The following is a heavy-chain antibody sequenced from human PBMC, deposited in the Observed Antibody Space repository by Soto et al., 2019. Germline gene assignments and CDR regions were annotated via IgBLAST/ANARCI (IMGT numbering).Heavy chain of an antibody. CDR2: IIPIFGTA. Sequence: SVKVSCKASGGTFSSYAISWVRQAPGQGLEWMGGIIPIFGTANYAQKFQGRVTITADESTSTAYMELSSLRSEDTAVYYCARDRGLGYCSSTSCPPAYYYYGMDVWGQGTTVTVS. V-gene: IGHV1-69*13. J-gene: IGHJ6*02. CDR3: ARDRGLGYCSSTSCPPAYYYYGMDV. D-gene: IGHD2-2*01. CDR1: GGTFSSYA.